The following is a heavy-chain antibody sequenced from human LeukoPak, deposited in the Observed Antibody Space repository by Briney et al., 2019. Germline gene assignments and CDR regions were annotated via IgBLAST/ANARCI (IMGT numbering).Heavy chain of an antibody. J-gene: IGHJ4*02. CDR3: AKGSSGWPYFEY. D-gene: IGHD6-19*01. Sequence: GASLRLSCAASGFTFSSYAMSWVRQAPGKGLEWVSAISGSGGSTYYADSVKGRFTISRDNSKNTLYLQMNSLRAEDTAVYYCAKGSSGWPYFEYWGQGTLVTVSS. CDR1: GFTFSSYA. CDR2: ISGSGGST. V-gene: IGHV3-23*01.